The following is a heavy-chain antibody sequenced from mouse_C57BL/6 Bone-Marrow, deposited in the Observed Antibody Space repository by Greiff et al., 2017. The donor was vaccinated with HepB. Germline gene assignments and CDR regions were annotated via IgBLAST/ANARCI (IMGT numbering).Heavy chain of an antibody. V-gene: IGHV1-85*01. CDR2: IYPRDGST. CDR3: ARPLYYSNFAY. Sequence: VQLQQSGPELVKPGASVKLSCKASGYTFTSYDINWVKQRPGQGLEWIGWIYPRDGSTKHNEKFKGKATLTVDTSSSTAYMELHSLTSEDSAVYFCARPLYYSNFAYWGQGTLVTVSA. J-gene: IGHJ3*01. CDR1: GYTFTSYD. D-gene: IGHD2-5*01.